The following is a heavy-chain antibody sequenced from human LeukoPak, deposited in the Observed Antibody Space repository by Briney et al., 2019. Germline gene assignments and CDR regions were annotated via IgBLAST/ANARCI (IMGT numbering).Heavy chain of an antibody. Sequence: SETLSLTCAVYGGSFSGYYWSWIRQPPGKGLEWIGYIYYSGSTNYNPSLKSRVTISVDTSKNQFSLKLSSVTAADTAVYYCARASKRDDNFWSGYRVYYYYMDVWGKGTTVTVSS. CDR3: ARASKRDDNFWSGYRVYYYYMDV. V-gene: IGHV4-59*01. CDR1: GGSFSGYY. J-gene: IGHJ6*03. CDR2: IYYSGST. D-gene: IGHD3-3*01.